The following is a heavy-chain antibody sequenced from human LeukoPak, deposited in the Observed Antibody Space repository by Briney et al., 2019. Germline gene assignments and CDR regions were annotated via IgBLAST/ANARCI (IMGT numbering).Heavy chain of an antibody. D-gene: IGHD4-11*01. CDR2: INTGNGNT. CDR3: ARGGSRMTTFYIIDY. Sequence: ASVKVSCKASRYTFTSYAMHWVRQAPGQRPEWMGWINTGNGNTKYSQKFQGRVTITRDTSANTAYMELSSLRFEDTAVYYCARGGSRMTTFYIIDYWGQGTLVTVSS. V-gene: IGHV1-3*04. CDR1: RYTFTSYA. J-gene: IGHJ4*02.